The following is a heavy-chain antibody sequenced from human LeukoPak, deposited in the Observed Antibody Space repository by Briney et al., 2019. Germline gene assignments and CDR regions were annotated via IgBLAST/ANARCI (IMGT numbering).Heavy chain of an antibody. J-gene: IGHJ6*02. CDR1: GGSFSGYY. CDR2: INHSGST. D-gene: IGHD2-15*01. V-gene: IGHV4-34*01. CDR3: ARGVAADPEAQYYYYGMDV. Sequence: PSETLSLTCAVYGGSFSGYYWSWIRQPPGKGLEWIGEINHSGSTNYNPSLKSRVTISVDTSKNQFSLKLSSVTAADTAVYYCARGVAADPEAQYYYYGMDVWGQGTTVTVSS.